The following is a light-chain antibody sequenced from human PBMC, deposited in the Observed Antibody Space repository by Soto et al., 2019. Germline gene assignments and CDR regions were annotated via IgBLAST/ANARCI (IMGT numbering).Light chain of an antibody. J-gene: IGKJ1*01. CDR1: LGISRW. Sequence: DIQMTQSQSSVSASVGDRVTITCRASLGISRWLTWYQQKPGKAPKLPIYGASSLQRGVPSRFSGSGSGTDFTLTISSLQPEDFATYYCPEANSLPIPFGQGTKL. CDR3: PEANSLPIP. V-gene: IGKV1-12*01. CDR2: GAS.